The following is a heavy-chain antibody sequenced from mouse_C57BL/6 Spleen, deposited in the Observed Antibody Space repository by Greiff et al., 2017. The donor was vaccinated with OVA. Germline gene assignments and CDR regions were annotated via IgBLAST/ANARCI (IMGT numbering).Heavy chain of an antibody. J-gene: IGHJ2*01. CDR2: IFPGSGST. CDR3: ARSGYGSSPLDY. Sequence: QVQLQQSGPELVKPGASVKISCKASGYTFTDYYINWVKQRPGQGLEWIGWIFPGSGSTYYNEKFKGKATLTVDKSSSTACMLLSSLTSEDSAVYFCARSGYGSSPLDYWGQGTTLTVSS. V-gene: IGHV1-75*01. CDR1: GYTFTDYY. D-gene: IGHD1-1*01.